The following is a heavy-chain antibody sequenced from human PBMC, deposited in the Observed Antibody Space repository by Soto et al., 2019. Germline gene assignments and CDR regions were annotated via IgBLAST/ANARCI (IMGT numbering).Heavy chain of an antibody. Sequence: EVQLFESGGALIQPTGSLRLSCSASGFNFTNHVINWVRQAPGTGLEWVSSISNSDDVGFYADSVRGRFIVSRDMSTNSVFLPMNLLRVEDTAIYYCAKTVGATKFEDNWCQGTLVTGSS. J-gene: IGHJ4*02. CDR3: AKTVGATKFEDN. V-gene: IGHV3-23*01. D-gene: IGHD1-26*01. CDR2: ISNSDDVG. CDR1: GFNFTNHV.